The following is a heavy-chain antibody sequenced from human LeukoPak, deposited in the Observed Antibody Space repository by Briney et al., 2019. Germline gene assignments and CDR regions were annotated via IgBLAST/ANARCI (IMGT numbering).Heavy chain of an antibody. CDR2: INHSGST. CDR3: ARWEVASLRFAVGSNWFDP. CDR1: GESFSGYY. D-gene: IGHD1-26*01. J-gene: IGHJ5*02. V-gene: IGHV4-34*01. Sequence: ASETLSLTCAVYGESFSGYYWSWIRQPPGKGLEWIGEINHSGSTNYNPSLKSRVTISVDTSKNQFSQKLSSVTAADTAVYYCARWEVASLRFAVGSNWFDPWGQGTLVTVSS.